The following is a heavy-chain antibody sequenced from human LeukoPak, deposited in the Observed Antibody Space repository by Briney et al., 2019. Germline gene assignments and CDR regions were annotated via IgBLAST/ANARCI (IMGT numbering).Heavy chain of an antibody. CDR2: INPSGGST. V-gene: IGHV1-46*01. CDR3: ARSSGRSPNRDYMDV. Sequence: GASVKVSCKASGYSFTSYYMHWVRHAPGQGLEWMGIINPSGGSTVYAQKCQGRVTMTRDTSTSTVYMELSSLRSDDTAVYYCARSSGRSPNRDYMDVWGKGTTVTISS. D-gene: IGHD1-14*01. J-gene: IGHJ6*03. CDR1: GYSFTSYY.